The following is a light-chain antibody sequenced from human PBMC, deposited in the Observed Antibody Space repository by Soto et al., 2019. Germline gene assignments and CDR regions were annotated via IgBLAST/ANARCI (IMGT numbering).Light chain of an antibody. CDR1: RSDVGGYHY. V-gene: IGLV2-8*01. CDR2: EVN. CDR3: SSYGGSNNLL. J-gene: IGLJ2*01. Sequence: QSALTQPPSASGSPGQSVTISCTGTRSDVGGYHYVSWYQQHPANAPKLIIYEVNRRPSGVPDRFSGSKSGNTASLTVSGLQAEDEAVHYCSSYGGSNNLLFGGGTKLTVL.